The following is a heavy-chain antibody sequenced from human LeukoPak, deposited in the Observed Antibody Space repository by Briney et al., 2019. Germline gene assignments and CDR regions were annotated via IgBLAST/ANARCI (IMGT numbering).Heavy chain of an antibody. J-gene: IGHJ5*02. D-gene: IGHD6-19*01. CDR1: GFAFSSYV. CDR2: VSGSGVST. Sequence: GGSLRLSCAASGFAFSSYVMTWVRQAPGRGLEWVSGVSGSGVSTYYADSVKGRFTISRDNSKNTLYLQMNSLRAEDTAVYYCAKGASSGWLLYWFDPWGQGTLVTVSS. CDR3: AKGASSGWLLYWFDP. V-gene: IGHV3-23*01.